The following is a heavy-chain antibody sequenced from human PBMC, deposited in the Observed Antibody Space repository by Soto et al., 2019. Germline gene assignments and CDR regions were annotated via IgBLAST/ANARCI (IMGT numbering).Heavy chain of an antibody. V-gene: IGHV3-9*01. CDR1: GFSFADYA. J-gene: IGHJ6*03. CDR2: ISWNSGTK. Sequence: EVQLVESGGGLVQPGRSLRVSCTASGFSFADYAMHWVRQAPGKGLEWVSSISWNSGTKGYADSVKGRFTISRDNAKNSLYLQMDGLRVEDTALYYCAKAAQSHYFYYMDVWGKGTTVIVSS. CDR3: AKAAQSHYFYYMDV.